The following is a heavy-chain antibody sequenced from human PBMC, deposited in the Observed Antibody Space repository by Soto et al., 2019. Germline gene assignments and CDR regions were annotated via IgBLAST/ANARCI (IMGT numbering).Heavy chain of an antibody. Sequence: SGPTLVNPTQTLTLTCTFSGFSLSTSGMCVSWIRQPPGKALECLALIDWDDDKYYSTSLKTRLTISKDTSKNQVVLTMTNMDPVDTATYYCARMLIPYYYDSGGYYYAAFDIWGQGTMVTVSS. J-gene: IGHJ3*02. CDR3: ARMLIPYYYDSGGYYYAAFDI. CDR2: IDWDDDK. CDR1: GFSLSTSGMC. D-gene: IGHD3-22*01. V-gene: IGHV2-70*01.